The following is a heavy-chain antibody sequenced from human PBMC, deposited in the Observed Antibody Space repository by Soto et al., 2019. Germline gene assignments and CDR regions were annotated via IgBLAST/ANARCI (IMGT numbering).Heavy chain of an antibody. J-gene: IGHJ4*02. CDR1: GFTFSSYW. CDR3: VRGGSANYYGLFDS. Sequence: EVQLVESGGGLVQPGGSLRLSCAASGFTFSSYWMHWVRQVPGKGLEWVSRIKSDASTIMYADSVKGRFTISRDNAKNTLYLQVNSLRPEDTAVYYCVRGGSANYYGLFDSWGQGTLVTVSS. V-gene: IGHV3-74*03. CDR2: IKSDASTI. D-gene: IGHD1-26*01.